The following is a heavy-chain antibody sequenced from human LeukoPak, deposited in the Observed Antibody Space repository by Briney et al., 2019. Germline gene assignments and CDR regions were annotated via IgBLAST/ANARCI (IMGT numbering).Heavy chain of an antibody. Sequence: SETLSLTCAVYGVSFSGYYWSWLRQPPGKGLEWIGEINHSGSTNYNPSLKSRVTISVDTSKNQFSLKLSSVTAADTAVYYCARGYSSGWYYYYGMDVWGQGTTVTVSS. CDR1: GVSFSGYY. CDR3: ARGYSSGWYYYYGMDV. CDR2: INHSGST. V-gene: IGHV4-34*01. J-gene: IGHJ6*02. D-gene: IGHD6-19*01.